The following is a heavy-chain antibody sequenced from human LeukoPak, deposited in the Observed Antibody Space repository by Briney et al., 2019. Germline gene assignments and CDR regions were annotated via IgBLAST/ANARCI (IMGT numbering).Heavy chain of an antibody. CDR2: IYPGDSDT. Sequence: LGESLKISCKGSGYSFTNYWIGWVRQMPGKGLEWMGIIYPGDSDTRYSPSFQGQVTISADKSIGTAYLQWSSLKASDTAMHFCARRASCINGVCEYYDSWGQGTLVTVSS. D-gene: IGHD2-8*01. CDR3: ARRASCINGVCEYYDS. V-gene: IGHV5-51*01. CDR1: GYSFTNYW. J-gene: IGHJ4*02.